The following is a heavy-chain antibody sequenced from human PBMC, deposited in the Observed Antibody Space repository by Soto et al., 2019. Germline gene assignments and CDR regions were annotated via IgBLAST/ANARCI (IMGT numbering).Heavy chain of an antibody. J-gene: IGHJ4*02. V-gene: IGHV3-33*01. D-gene: IGHD5-12*01. CDR2: IWYDENVK. CDR1: GFTFSDYA. CDR3: ARDLRDGYDY. Sequence: GGSLRLSCAASGFTFSDYAMHWVRQAPGKGLEWVAIIWYDENVKYYADSVKGRFTISRDNSKNTLYLEMNSLRAEDTAMYYCARDLRDGYDYWGQGTLVTVSS.